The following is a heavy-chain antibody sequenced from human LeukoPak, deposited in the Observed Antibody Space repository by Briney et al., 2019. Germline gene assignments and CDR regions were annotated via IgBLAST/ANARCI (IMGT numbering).Heavy chain of an antibody. CDR1: GGSISSNY. CDR2: IYYSGGT. Sequence: SETLSLTCSVSGGSISSNYWSWIRQPPGKGLEWIGYIYYSGGTNYNPSLKSRVTMSVDTSKNQFSLKLSSVTAADTAVYYCARDDGDLDYWGQGTLVTVSS. D-gene: IGHD7-27*01. CDR3: ARDDGDLDY. J-gene: IGHJ4*02. V-gene: IGHV4-59*12.